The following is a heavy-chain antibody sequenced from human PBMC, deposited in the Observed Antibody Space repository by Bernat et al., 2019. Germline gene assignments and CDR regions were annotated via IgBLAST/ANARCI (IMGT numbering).Heavy chain of an antibody. CDR2: ISSSSSYI. CDR1: GFTFSSYS. J-gene: IGHJ4*02. D-gene: IGHD3-3*01. V-gene: IGHV3-21*01. CDR3: ARTYDFWSGYYTEPFDY. Sequence: EVQLVESGGGLVKPGGSLRLSCAASGFTFSSYSMNWVRQAPGEGLEWVSFISSSSSYIYYADSVKGRFTISRDNAKNSLYLQMNSLRAEDTAVYYCARTYDFWSGYYTEPFDYWGQGTLVTVSS.